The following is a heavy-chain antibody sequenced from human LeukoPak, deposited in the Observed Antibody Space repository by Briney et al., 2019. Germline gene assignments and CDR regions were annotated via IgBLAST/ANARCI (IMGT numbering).Heavy chain of an antibody. V-gene: IGHV3-NL1*01. CDR1: GFTFSSYG. Sequence: GGSLRLSCAASGFTFSSYGMHWVRQAPGKGLEWVSVISSGGSNKYYADSVKGRFTISRDNSKNTLYLQMNSLRAEDTAVYYCAKDLRWQSRTQSPDYWGQGTMVTVSS. CDR2: ISSGGSNK. CDR3: AKDLRWQSRTQSPDY. D-gene: IGHD4-23*01. J-gene: IGHJ4*02.